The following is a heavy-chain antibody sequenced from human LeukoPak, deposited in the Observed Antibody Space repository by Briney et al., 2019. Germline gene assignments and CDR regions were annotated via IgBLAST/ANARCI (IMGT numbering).Heavy chain of an antibody. D-gene: IGHD6-19*01. J-gene: IGHJ4*02. V-gene: IGHV3-11*01. CDR1: GFNVSSHF. CDR2: ISSSGPI. CDR3: VLSTGHMYYFDY. Sequence: GGSLRLSCVASGFNVSSHFMSWIRQAPGKGLEWISYISSSGPIWYADSVKGRFTISRDNAKNSLYLHMSSLRAEDTAVYYCVLSTGHMYYFDYWGQGSLVTVSS.